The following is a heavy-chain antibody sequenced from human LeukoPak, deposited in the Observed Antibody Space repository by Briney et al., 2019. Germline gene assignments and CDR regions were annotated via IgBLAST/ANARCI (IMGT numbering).Heavy chain of an antibody. CDR2: INHSGST. V-gene: IGHV4-34*01. CDR3: ARAARGYSYGQIYFDY. Sequence: SETLSLTCAVYGGSFRGYYWSWIRQPPGKGLEWIGEINHSGSTNYNPSLKSRVTISVDTSKNQFSLKLSSVTAADTAVYYCARAARGYSYGQIYFDYWGQGTLVTVSS. CDR1: GGSFRGYY. J-gene: IGHJ4*02. D-gene: IGHD5-18*01.